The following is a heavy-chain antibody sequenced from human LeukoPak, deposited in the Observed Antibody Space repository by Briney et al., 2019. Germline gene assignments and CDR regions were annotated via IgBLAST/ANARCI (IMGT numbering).Heavy chain of an antibody. D-gene: IGHD2-15*01. CDR3: ASNSCSGGSCYLRHDY. J-gene: IGHJ4*02. CDR1: GYTFTGYY. CDR2: INPNSGGT. Sequence: GASVKVSCKASGYTFTGYYMHWVRQAPGQGLEWMGWINPNSGGTNYAQKFQGRVTMTRDTSISTAYMELSRLRSDDTAVYYCASNSCSGGSCYLRHDYWGQGTLVTVSS. V-gene: IGHV1-2*02.